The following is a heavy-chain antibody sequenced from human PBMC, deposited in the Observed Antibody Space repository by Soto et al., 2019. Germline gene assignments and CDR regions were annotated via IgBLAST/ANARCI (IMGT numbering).Heavy chain of an antibody. V-gene: IGHV3-7*05. CDR3: ARDDFYDSSVNDAFDI. CDR2: IKQDGTDK. J-gene: IGHJ3*02. D-gene: IGHD3-22*01. Sequence: EVQLVQSGGGLVQPGGSLRLSCAASGFMFDNYWMSWVRQAPGKGLEWVANIKQDGTDKFYVYSVKGRFTISRDNAKNSMYLQMKSLRAEDTAVYYCARDDFYDSSVNDAFDIWGQGAMVTVSS. CDR1: GFMFDNYW.